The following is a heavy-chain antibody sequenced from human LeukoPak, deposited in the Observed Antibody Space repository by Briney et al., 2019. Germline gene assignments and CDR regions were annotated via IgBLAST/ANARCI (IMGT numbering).Heavy chain of an antibody. Sequence: ASVKVSCKASGYTFTGYYMHWVRQAPGQGLEWMGWINPNSGGTNYAQKFQGRVTITRDTSASTAYMELSSLRSEDTAVYYCARPRYSGSYLFDYWGQGTLVTVSS. D-gene: IGHD1-26*01. CDR2: INPNSGGT. CDR1: GYTFTGYY. CDR3: ARPRYSGSYLFDY. J-gene: IGHJ4*02. V-gene: IGHV1-2*02.